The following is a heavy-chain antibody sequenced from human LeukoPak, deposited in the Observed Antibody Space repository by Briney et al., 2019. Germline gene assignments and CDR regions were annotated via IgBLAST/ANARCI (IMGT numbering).Heavy chain of an antibody. D-gene: IGHD3-22*01. Sequence: SETLSLTCAVYGGSFSDYYWSWIRQPPGKGLEWIGEINHSGSTNYNPSLKSRVTISVDTSKNQFSLKLTSVTAADTAVYYCARGPYYYDSSGYYPEGFFDYWGQGTLVTVSS. J-gene: IGHJ4*02. CDR3: ARGPYYYDSSGYYPEGFFDY. CDR2: INHSGST. CDR1: GGSFSDYY. V-gene: IGHV4-34*01.